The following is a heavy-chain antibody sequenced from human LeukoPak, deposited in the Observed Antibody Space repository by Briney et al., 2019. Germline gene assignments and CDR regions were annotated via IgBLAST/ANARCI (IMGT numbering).Heavy chain of an antibody. J-gene: IGHJ4*02. CDR3: ARVSYYDFWSGYED. CDR1: GGSISSGDYN. CDR2: IYYSGST. Sequence: SETLSLTCTVSGGSISSGDYNWSWLRQPPGKGLEWIGYIYYSGSTYYNPSLKSRVTISVDTSKNQFSLKLSSVTATDTAVYYCARVSYYDFWSGYEDWGQGTLVTVSS. V-gene: IGHV4-30-4*01. D-gene: IGHD3-3*01.